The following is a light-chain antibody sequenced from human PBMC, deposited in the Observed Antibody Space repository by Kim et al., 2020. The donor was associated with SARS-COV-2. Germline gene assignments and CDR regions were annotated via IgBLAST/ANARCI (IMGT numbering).Light chain of an antibody. CDR3: QQYNNWPPGT. Sequence: SLGETATLSCRVSQGVATNLAWYRQTPGQPPRLLIYGASRRATGIPVRVSGSGSGTEFTLTISSLQSEDFAVYYCQQYNNWPPGTFGQGTKVDIK. CDR1: QGVATN. J-gene: IGKJ1*01. CDR2: GAS. V-gene: IGKV3-15*01.